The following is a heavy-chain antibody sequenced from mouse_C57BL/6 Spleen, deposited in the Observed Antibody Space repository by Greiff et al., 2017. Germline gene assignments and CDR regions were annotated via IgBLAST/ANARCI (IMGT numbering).Heavy chain of an antibody. Sequence: QVQLKQPGAELVMPGASVKLSCKASGYTFTSYWMHWVKQRPGQGLEWIGEIDPSDSYTNYNQKFKGKSTLTVDKSSSTAYMQLSSLTSEDSAVYYCARGDGSRDYAMDYWGQGTSVTVSS. J-gene: IGHJ4*01. D-gene: IGHD2-3*01. CDR2: IDPSDSYT. V-gene: IGHV1-69*01. CDR1: GYTFTSYW. CDR3: ARGDGSRDYAMDY.